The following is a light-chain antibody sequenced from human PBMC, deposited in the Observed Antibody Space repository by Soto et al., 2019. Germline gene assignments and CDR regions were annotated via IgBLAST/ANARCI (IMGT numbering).Light chain of an antibody. CDR3: QQYRSWPRT. V-gene: IGKV3-15*01. J-gene: IGKJ1*01. CDR2: GAS. CDR1: QSVDIS. Sequence: EIVLTQSPATLSVSPGERVILSYRASQSVDISLAWYQQKPGQAPRLLIYGASTRATDMPGTFSGRGSVTEFTLTITSLRPEDFGVYYCQQYRSWPRTFGQGTKVEIK.